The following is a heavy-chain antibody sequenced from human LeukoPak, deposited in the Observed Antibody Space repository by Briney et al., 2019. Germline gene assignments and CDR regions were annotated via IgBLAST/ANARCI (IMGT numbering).Heavy chain of an antibody. Sequence: ASVKVSCKASGYSFTNYDINWVRQAAGQGLEWMGWINPNSGGTNYAQKFQGRVTMTRDTSISTAYMELSRLRSDDTAVYYCARGHYSTHFDYWGQGTLVTVSS. CDR3: ARGHYSTHFDY. V-gene: IGHV1-2*02. D-gene: IGHD4-11*01. J-gene: IGHJ4*02. CDR1: GYSFTNYD. CDR2: INPNSGGT.